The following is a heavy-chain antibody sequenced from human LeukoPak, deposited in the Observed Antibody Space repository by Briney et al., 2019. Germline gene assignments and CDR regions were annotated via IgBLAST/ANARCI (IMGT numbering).Heavy chain of an antibody. V-gene: IGHV4-34*01. D-gene: IGHD5-18*01. CDR2: INHSGST. CDR3: ASRLQLWLPDY. J-gene: IGHJ4*02. Sequence: SETLSLTCAVYGGSFSGYYWSWIRQPPGKGLEWIGEINHSGSTNYNPSLKSRVTISVDASKNQFSLKLSSVTAADTAVYYCASRLQLWLPDYWGQGTLVTVSS. CDR1: GGSFSGYY.